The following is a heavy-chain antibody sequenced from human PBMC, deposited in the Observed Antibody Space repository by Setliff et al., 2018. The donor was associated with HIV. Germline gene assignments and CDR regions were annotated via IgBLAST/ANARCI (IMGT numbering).Heavy chain of an antibody. V-gene: IGHV7-4-1*02. CDR1: GYSFMNYA. Sequence: ASVKVSCKASGYSFMNYAMNWVRQAPGQGLEWMGWINTNSGSPTYAQAFTGRFVFSVDTSVSTAYLQISSLKAEDTAVYFCARVGGALLWFGELSHFDYWGQGTLVTVSS. CDR2: INTNSGSP. CDR3: ARVGGALLWFGELSHFDY. J-gene: IGHJ4*02. D-gene: IGHD3-10*01.